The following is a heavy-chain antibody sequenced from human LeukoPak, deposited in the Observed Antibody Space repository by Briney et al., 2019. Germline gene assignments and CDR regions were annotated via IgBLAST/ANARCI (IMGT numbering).Heavy chain of an antibody. CDR1: GFTFSSYG. J-gene: IGHJ6*04. Sequence: GGSLRLSCAASGFTFSSYGMSRVRQAPGKGLEWVSAISGSGGSTYYADSVKGRFTISRDNSKNTLYLQMNSLRAEDTAVYYCAELGITMIGGVWGKGTTVTISS. V-gene: IGHV3-23*01. CDR3: AELGITMIGGV. CDR2: ISGSGGST. D-gene: IGHD3-10*02.